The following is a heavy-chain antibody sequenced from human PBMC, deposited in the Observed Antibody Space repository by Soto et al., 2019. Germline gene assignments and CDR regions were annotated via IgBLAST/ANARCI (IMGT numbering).Heavy chain of an antibody. D-gene: IGHD3-3*01. Sequence: ASVKVSCKASGYTFTSYDINWVRQATGQGLEWMGWMNPNSGNTGYAQKFQGRVTMTRNTSISTAYMELSSLRSEDTAVYYCARVYYDFWSGHGGFDHWGQGTLVTVSS. CDR3: ARVYYDFWSGHGGFDH. J-gene: IGHJ4*02. CDR2: MNPNSGNT. V-gene: IGHV1-8*01. CDR1: GYTFTSYD.